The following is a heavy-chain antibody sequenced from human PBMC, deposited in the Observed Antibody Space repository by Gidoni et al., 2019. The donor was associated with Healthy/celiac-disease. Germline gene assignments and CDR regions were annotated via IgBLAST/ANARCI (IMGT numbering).Heavy chain of an antibody. CDR1: GGSISSYY. J-gene: IGHJ5*02. D-gene: IGHD3-3*01. CDR2: IYYSGST. CDR3: ARQDYDFWSGYYITWFDP. V-gene: IGHV4-59*01. Sequence: QVQLQESGPGLVKPSETLSLTCTVPGGSISSYYWSWIRQPPGKGLEWIGYIYYSGSTNYNPSLKSRVTISVDTSKNQFSLKLSSVTAADTAVYYCARQDYDFWSGYYITWFDPWGQGTLVTVSS.